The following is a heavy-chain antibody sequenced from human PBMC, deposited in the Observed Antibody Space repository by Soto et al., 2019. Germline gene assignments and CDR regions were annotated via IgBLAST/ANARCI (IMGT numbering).Heavy chain of an antibody. CDR1: GYSFTSYW. CDR3: ARHLAPYYYDSSGYFGSFGAFDI. J-gene: IGHJ3*02. Sequence: PGESLKISSKGSGYSFTSYWSGWVSQMPGKGLEWMGIIYPGDSDTRYSPSFQGQVTISADKSISTAYLQWSSLKASDTAMYYCARHLAPYYYDSSGYFGSFGAFDIWGQGTMVTVS. V-gene: IGHV5-51*01. CDR2: IYPGDSDT. D-gene: IGHD3-22*01.